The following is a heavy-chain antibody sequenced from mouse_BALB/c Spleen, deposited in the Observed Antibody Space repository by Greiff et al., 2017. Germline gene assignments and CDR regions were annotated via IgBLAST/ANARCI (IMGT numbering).Heavy chain of an antibody. V-gene: IGHV1-77*01. D-gene: IGHD2-3*01. CDR1: GYTFTDYY. CDR2: IYPGSGNT. J-gene: IGHJ2*01. Sequence: VKLMESGAELARPGASVKLSCKASGYTFTDYYINWVKQRTGQGLEWIGEIYPGSGNTYYNEKFKGKATLTADKSSSTAYMQLSSLTSEDSAVYFCARLIYDGYYVDYWGQGTTLTVSS. CDR3: ARLIYDGYYVDY.